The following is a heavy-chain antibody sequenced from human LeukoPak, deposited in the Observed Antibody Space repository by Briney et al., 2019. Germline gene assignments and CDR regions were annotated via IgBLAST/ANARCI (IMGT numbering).Heavy chain of an antibody. J-gene: IGHJ4*02. CDR3: ARAGRRITIFGVVIDHMKD. D-gene: IGHD3-3*01. Sequence: ASVKVSCKASGYTFTSYYMHWVRQAPGQGLEWMGIINPSGGSTSYAQKFQGRVTMTRDMSTSTVYMELSSLRSEDTAVYYCARAGRRITIFGVVIDHMKDWGQGTLVTVSS. CDR2: INPSGGST. CDR1: GYTFTSYY. V-gene: IGHV1-46*01.